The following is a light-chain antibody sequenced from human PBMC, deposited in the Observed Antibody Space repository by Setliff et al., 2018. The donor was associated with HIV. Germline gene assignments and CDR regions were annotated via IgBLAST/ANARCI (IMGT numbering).Light chain of an antibody. CDR2: EVT. CDR1: SSDVSAYKY. CDR3: SSYTSSYTYV. J-gene: IGLJ1*01. Sequence: QSVLTQPASVSGSPGQSITISCTRTSSDVSAYKYVSWYQQHPGKAPKLMIYEVTNRPSGVSNRFSGSKSGNTASLTISGLQAEDEADYYCSSYTSSYTYVFGTGTKVTVL. V-gene: IGLV2-14*01.